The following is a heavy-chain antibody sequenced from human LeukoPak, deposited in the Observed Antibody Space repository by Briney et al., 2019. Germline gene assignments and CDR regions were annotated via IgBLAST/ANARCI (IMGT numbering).Heavy chain of an antibody. CDR2: ITSSGYT. Sequence: SETLSLTCTVSGGSINYYWSWIRQSPGKGLEWIGYITSSGYTNYNPSLRSRVTISLDTSKMQFSLRLSSVTAADTAVYFCARDFGYSTAGDHYYGMDVWGQGTTVSVSS. CDR1: GGSINYY. D-gene: IGHD5-12*01. V-gene: IGHV4-59*01. CDR3: ARDFGYSTAGDHYYGMDV. J-gene: IGHJ6*02.